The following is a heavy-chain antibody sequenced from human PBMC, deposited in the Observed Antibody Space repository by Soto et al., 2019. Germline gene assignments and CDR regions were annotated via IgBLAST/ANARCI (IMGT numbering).Heavy chain of an antibody. CDR1: GFTFSSYG. V-gene: IGHV3-33*01. D-gene: IGHD4-17*01. CDR2: IWYDGSNK. CDR3: ARDEVGHGDYVGKDY. Sequence: PGGSLRLSCAASGFTFSSYGMHWVRQAPGKGLEWVAVIWYDGSNKYYADSVKGRFTISRDNSKNTLYLQMNSLRAEDTAVYYCARDEVGHGDYVGKDYWGQGTLVTVSS. J-gene: IGHJ4*02.